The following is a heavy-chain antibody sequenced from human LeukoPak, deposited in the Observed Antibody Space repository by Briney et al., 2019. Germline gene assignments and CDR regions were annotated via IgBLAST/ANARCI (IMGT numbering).Heavy chain of an antibody. CDR3: ARGPRGTMISFDP. V-gene: IGHV4-59*01. CDR1: GGSISNYY. CDR2: IFYSGST. Sequence: SETLSLTCIVSGGSISNYYWSWIRQPPGKGLEWIGYIFYSGSTDYNPSLKSRVTISIDTSKNQFSLKLSSVTAADTAVYYCARGPRGTMISFDPWGQGTLVTVPS. D-gene: IGHD3-22*01. J-gene: IGHJ5*02.